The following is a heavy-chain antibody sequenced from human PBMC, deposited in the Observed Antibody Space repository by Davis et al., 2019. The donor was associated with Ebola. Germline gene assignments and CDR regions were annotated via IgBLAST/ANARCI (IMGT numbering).Heavy chain of an antibody. Sequence: GESLKISCAASGFTVSSNYMSWVRQAPGKGLEWVSVIYSGGSTYYADSVKGRFTISRDNSKNTLYLQMNSLRAEDTAVYYCAKDNPKYYDFWSGYYDYWGQGTLVTVSS. CDR3: AKDNPKYYDFWSGYYDY. D-gene: IGHD3-3*01. J-gene: IGHJ4*02. CDR1: GFTVSSNY. V-gene: IGHV3-53*05. CDR2: IYSGGST.